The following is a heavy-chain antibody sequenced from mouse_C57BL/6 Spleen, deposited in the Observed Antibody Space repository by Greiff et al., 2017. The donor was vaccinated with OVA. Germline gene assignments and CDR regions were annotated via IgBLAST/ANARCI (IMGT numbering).Heavy chain of an antibody. Sequence: QVQLQQPGAELVRPGTSVKLSCKASGYTFTGYWMHWVKQRPGQGLEWIGVIDPSDSYTNYNQKFKGKATLTVDTSSSTAYMQLSSLTSEDSAVYYCARNYGSSPTYFDYWGQGTTLTVSS. D-gene: IGHD1-1*01. J-gene: IGHJ2*01. CDR1: GYTFTGYW. V-gene: IGHV1-59*01. CDR3: ARNYGSSPTYFDY. CDR2: IDPSDSYT.